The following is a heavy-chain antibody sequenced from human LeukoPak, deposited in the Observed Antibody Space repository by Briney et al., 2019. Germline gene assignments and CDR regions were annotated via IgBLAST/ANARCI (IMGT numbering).Heavy chain of an antibody. CDR1: GGSISGYY. CDR2: FSYSENT. D-gene: IGHD1-1*01. CDR3: ARQQSGNWNDVGLDY. Sequence: SETLSLTCTVSGGSISGYYWSWIRQPPGKGLEWIGYFSYSENTNYNPSLKSRVTMSVDTSKNQFSLKLSSVTAADTAVYYCARQQSGNWNDVGLDYWGQGTLVTVSS. J-gene: IGHJ4*02. V-gene: IGHV4-59*08.